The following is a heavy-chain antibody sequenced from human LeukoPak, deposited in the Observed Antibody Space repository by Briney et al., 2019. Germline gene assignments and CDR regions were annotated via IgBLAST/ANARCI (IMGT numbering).Heavy chain of an antibody. J-gene: IGHJ4*02. V-gene: IGHV4-59*01. CDR1: SDSFSPYY. CDR2: VYYSGST. Sequence: SETLSLTCTVSSDSFSPYYWSWIRQSPGTGLEWIGCVYYSGSTTYNPSLKSRVTISIDTSKNQFSLKLTSVPAADTAMYYCARSEEMAALFDYWGQGTLVTVSS. D-gene: IGHD5-24*01. CDR3: ARSEEMAALFDY.